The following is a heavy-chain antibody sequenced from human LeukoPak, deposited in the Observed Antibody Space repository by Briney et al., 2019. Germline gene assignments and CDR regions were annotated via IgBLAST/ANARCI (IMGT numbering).Heavy chain of an antibody. CDR1: GGSISSYY. CDR2: IYTSGST. CDR3: ASLTYSYGYRHHAFDI. D-gene: IGHD5-18*01. V-gene: IGHV4-4*07. J-gene: IGHJ3*02. Sequence: SETLSLTCTVSGGSISSYYWSWIRQPAGKGLEWIGRIYTSGSTNYNPSLKSRVTMSVGTSKNQFSLKLSSVTAADTAVYYCASLTYSYGYRHHAFDIWGQGTMVTVSS.